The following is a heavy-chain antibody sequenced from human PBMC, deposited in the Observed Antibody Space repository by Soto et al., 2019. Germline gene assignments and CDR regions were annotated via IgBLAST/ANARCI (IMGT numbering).Heavy chain of an antibody. V-gene: IGHV1-69*01. D-gene: IGHD3-22*01. CDR3: ARGWGYDXTDYYYAY. J-gene: IGHJ4*02. CDR1: GGSFNRHT. Sequence: QVQLVQSGAEVRKPGSSVRVSCKASGGSFNRHTISWVRQAPGQGLEWMGGIIPIFGTANHAQKFQGRVTIIADESTSTVYMELSSLRSDDTAIYYCARGWGYDXTDYYYAYWGQGTLVIVSS. CDR2: IIPIFGTA.